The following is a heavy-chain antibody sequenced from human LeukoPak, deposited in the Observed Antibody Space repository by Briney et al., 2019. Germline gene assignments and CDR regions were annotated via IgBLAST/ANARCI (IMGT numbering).Heavy chain of an antibody. D-gene: IGHD6-13*01. CDR3: ARGGIAAAYFQH. J-gene: IGHJ1*01. CDR1: GGSISSGGYY. V-gene: IGHV4-31*03. Sequence: PSETLSLTCTVSGGSISSGGYYWSWIRQHPGKGLEWIGYIYYSGSTYYNPSLKSRVTISVDTSKNQFSLKLSSVTAADTAVYYCARGGIAAAYFQHWGQGTLVTVSS. CDR2: IYYSGST.